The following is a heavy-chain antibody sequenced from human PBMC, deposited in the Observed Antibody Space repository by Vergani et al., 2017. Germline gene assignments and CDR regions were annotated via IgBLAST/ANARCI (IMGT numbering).Heavy chain of an antibody. CDR1: GYTLIDYY. Sequence: QVQLVQSGAEVKKPGASVKVSCKASGYTLIDYYMHWVRQAPGQGLEWMGRINPNNGDTNYAQKFQDRVTLTRDASISTAYMELSTLRDDDTAVYYCSRGAATATHGDRWGQGTLVTVSS. V-gene: IGHV1-2*06. D-gene: IGHD5-18*01. J-gene: IGHJ5*02. CDR2: INPNNGDT. CDR3: SRGAATATHGDR.